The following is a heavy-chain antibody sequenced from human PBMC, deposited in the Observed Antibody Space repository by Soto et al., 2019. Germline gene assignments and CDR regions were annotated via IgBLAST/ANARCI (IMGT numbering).Heavy chain of an antibody. CDR1: GGIFSSNT. V-gene: IGHV1-69*06. CDR3: ASKAACGGDCYAFDS. D-gene: IGHD2-21*02. CDR2: IIPLFGTA. J-gene: IGHJ4*02. Sequence: QVYLVQSGAEVKKPGSSVKISCKASGGIFSSNTINWVRQAAGLGLEWMGGIIPLFGTANYAEKFQGRVTITADKSTKTEYMELKSLRSEDTAVYYCASKAACGGDCYAFDSWGQGTLVTVSS.